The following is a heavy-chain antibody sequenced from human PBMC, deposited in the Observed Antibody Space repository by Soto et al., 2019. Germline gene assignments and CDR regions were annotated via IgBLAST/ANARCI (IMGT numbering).Heavy chain of an antibody. J-gene: IGHJ4*02. Sequence: QVQLQESGPGLVKPSGTLSLTCAVSGDSISSMNWWSWVRQPPGKGLEWIGEIHHSGSTNYNPSLKSRVPISVEKSKNQFSLKLSSVTAADTAVYYCARYDYGSGNDYNIDYWGQGILVTVSS. CDR1: GDSISSMNW. CDR2: IHHSGST. D-gene: IGHD3-10*01. V-gene: IGHV4-4*02. CDR3: ARYDYGSGNDYNIDY.